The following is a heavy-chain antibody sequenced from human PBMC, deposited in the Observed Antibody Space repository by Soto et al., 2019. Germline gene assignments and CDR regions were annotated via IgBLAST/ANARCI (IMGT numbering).Heavy chain of an antibody. CDR2: INQSETT. Sequence: SETLSLTCAVYGGSFSGYYWTWIRQPPGKGLEWIGEINQSETTNYNPSLKSRVTVSVDMSKNHFALNLRSVTAADTALYYCARRHCSNTGCYAFDIWGQGTMVTVSS. CDR1: GGSFSGYY. V-gene: IGHV4-34*01. J-gene: IGHJ3*02. CDR3: ARRHCSNTGCYAFDI. D-gene: IGHD2-2*01.